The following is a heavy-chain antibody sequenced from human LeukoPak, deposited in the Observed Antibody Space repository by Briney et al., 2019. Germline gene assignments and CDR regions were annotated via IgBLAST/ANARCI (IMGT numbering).Heavy chain of an antibody. V-gene: IGHV1-2*06. CDR1: GYTFTGYY. Sequence: ASVKVSCKASGYTFTGYYMHWVRQAPGQGLEWMGRINPNSGGTNYAQKFQGRVTMTRDTSTSTAYMELSRLRSDDTAVYYCARAPRTIVGASETDYWGQGTLVTVSS. CDR3: ARAPRTIVGASETDY. CDR2: INPNSGGT. J-gene: IGHJ4*02. D-gene: IGHD1-26*01.